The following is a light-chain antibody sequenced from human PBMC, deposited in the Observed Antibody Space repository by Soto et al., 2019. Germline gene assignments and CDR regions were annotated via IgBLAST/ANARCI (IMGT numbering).Light chain of an antibody. V-gene: IGKV3-15*01. CDR1: QSVSSN. CDR2: GAS. J-gene: IGKJ4*01. CDR3: QQRTNGLT. Sequence: EIVMTQSPATLSVSPGERATLSCRASQSVSSNLSWYQQKPGHAPRLLIYGASTRATGIPARFSGSGSGTEFTLTISSLQSEDFAVYYCQQRTNGLTFGGGTKVDIK.